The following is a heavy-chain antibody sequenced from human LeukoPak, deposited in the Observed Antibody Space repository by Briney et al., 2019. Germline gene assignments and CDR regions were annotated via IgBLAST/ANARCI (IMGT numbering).Heavy chain of an antibody. D-gene: IGHD1-26*01. J-gene: IGHJ2*01. CDR1: GGSINNYF. Sequence: SSETLSLTCTVSGGSINNYFWIWIRQPPGKGLEWMGYISYSGTTDYNPSLKNRVTISVDTSKSQFSLKLSSVTAADTAVYYCARDTTRGNWYFDLWGRGTLVTVSS. CDR2: ISYSGTT. CDR3: ARDTTRGNWYFDL. V-gene: IGHV4-59*01.